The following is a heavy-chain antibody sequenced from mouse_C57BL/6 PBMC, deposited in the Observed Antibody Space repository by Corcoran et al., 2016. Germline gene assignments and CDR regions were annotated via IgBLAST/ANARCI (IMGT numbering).Heavy chain of an antibody. CDR3: ARSDYYGSSPFAY. CDR2: IYPGSGNT. V-gene: IGHV1-66*01. CDR1: GYSFTSYY. J-gene: IGHJ3*01. Sequence: QVQLQQSGPELVKPGASVKISCKASGYSFTSYYIQWVKQRPGQGLEWIGWIYPGSGNTKYNEKFKGKATLTADTSSSTAYMQLSSLTSEDSAVYYCARSDYYGSSPFAYWGQGTLVTVSA. D-gene: IGHD1-1*01.